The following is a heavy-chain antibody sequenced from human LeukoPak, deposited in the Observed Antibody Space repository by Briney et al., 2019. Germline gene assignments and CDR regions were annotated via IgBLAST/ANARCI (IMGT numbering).Heavy chain of an antibody. Sequence: ASVKVSCKASGYIFTSYGISWVRQAPGQGLEWMGWISAYNGNTNYAQKLQGRVTMTTDTSTSTAYMELRSLRSDDTAVYYCARDRWYYDSSGYYRHDAFDIWGQGTMVTVSS. CDR3: ARDRWYYDSSGYYRHDAFDI. CDR1: GYIFTSYG. V-gene: IGHV1-18*01. J-gene: IGHJ3*02. D-gene: IGHD3-22*01. CDR2: ISAYNGNT.